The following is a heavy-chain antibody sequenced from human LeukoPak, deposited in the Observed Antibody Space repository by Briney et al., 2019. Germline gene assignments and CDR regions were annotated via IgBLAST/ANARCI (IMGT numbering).Heavy chain of an antibody. J-gene: IGHJ4*02. CDR2: INHSGST. V-gene: IGHV4-34*01. CDR3: ARRLGGSTNFEY. CDR1: GGSFSGYY. D-gene: IGHD5-12*01. Sequence: SETLSLTCAVYGGSFSGYYWSWIRQPPGKGLEWIGEINHSGSTNYNPSLKSRVTISVDTSKNQFSLNLRSVTAADTALYYCARRLGGSTNFEYWGQGTLVTVSS.